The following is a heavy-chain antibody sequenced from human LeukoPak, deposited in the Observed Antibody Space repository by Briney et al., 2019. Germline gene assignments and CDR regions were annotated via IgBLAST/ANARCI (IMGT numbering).Heavy chain of an antibody. D-gene: IGHD2-15*01. V-gene: IGHV4-59*08. CDR3: ARAYCSGNTCYGLDY. CDR2: IYYSGRT. Sequence: SETLSLTCTVSGGSISSYYWSWIRQPPGKGLEWIGYIYYSGRTYYNPSLRSRLTISADTSKNQFSLRLSSVTAADTAVYYCARAYCSGNTCYGLDYWGQGTLVTVSS. CDR1: GGSISSYY. J-gene: IGHJ4*02.